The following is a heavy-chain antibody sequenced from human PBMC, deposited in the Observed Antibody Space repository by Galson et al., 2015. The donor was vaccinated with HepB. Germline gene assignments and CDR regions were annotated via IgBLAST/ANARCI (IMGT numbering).Heavy chain of an antibody. CDR1: GFTFSSYS. D-gene: IGHD1-14*01. J-gene: IGHJ6*03. Sequence: SLRLSCAASGFTFSSYSMNWVRQAPGKGLEWVSSISSSSSYIYYADSVKGRFTISRDNAKNSLYLQMNSLRAEDTAVYYCARVGKRNRGSHYYYYYMDVWGKGTTVTVSS. CDR3: ARVGKRNRGSHYYYYYMDV. V-gene: IGHV3-21*01. CDR2: ISSSSSYI.